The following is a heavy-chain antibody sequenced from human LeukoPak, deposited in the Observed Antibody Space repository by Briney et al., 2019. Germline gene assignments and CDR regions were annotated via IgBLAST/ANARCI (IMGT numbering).Heavy chain of an antibody. D-gene: IGHD3-10*01. CDR1: GGSISSGGHY. J-gene: IGHJ4*02. CDR2: IYYSGSS. V-gene: IGHV4-31*03. CDR3: ARVAAMVLDY. Sequence: SETLSLTCTVSGGSISSGGHYWSWIRQHPEKGLEWIGHIYYSGSSFYNPSLKSRVTMSTDTSKNQLSLKLSSVTAADTAVYYCARVAAMVLDYWGQGTLVTVSS.